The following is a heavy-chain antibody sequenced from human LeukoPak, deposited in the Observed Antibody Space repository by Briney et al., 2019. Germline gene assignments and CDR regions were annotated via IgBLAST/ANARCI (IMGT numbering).Heavy chain of an antibody. Sequence: PGGSLRLSCAASGFTFSSYGMHWVRQAPGKGLEWVAVISYDGSNKYSADSVKGRFTISRDNSKNTLYLQMNSLRAENTAVYYCAKALDSSVYYYDYYYGMDVWGQGTTVTVSS. D-gene: IGHD3-22*01. J-gene: IGHJ6*02. CDR1: GFTFSSYG. V-gene: IGHV3-30*18. CDR2: ISYDGSNK. CDR3: AKALDSSVYYYDYYYGMDV.